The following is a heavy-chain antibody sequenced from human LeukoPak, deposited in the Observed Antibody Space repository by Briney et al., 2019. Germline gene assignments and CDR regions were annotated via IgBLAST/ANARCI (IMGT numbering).Heavy chain of an antibody. V-gene: IGHV4-39*07. CDR1: GGSISSSSYY. Sequence: SETLSLTCTVSGGSISSSSYYWGWIRQPPGKGLEWIGSIYYSGSTNYTPSLKSRVTISVDTSKNQFSLKLSSVTAADTAVYYCASFGGEYSSSWYYFDYWGQGTLVTVSS. J-gene: IGHJ4*02. CDR2: IYYSGST. D-gene: IGHD6-13*01. CDR3: ASFGGEYSSSWYYFDY.